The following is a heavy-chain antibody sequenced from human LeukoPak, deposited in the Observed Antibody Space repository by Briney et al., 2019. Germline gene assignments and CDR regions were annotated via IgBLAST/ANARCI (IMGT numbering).Heavy chain of an antibody. CDR3: ATDVPKLYDFWSGYSDYYYYGMDV. CDR1: GGTFSSYA. D-gene: IGHD3-3*01. V-gene: IGHV1-69*04. CDR2: IIPILGIA. Sequence: GASVKVSCKASGGTFSSYAMSWVRQAPGQGLEWMGRIIPILGIANYAQKFQGRVTITADKSTSTAYMELSSLRSEDTAVYYCATDVPKLYDFWSGYSDYYYYGMDVWGQGTTVTVSS. J-gene: IGHJ6*02.